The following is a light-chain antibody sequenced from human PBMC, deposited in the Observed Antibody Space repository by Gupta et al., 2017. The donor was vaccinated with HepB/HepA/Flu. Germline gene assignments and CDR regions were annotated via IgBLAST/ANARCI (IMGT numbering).Light chain of an antibody. CDR1: NSNIGKNY. J-gene: IGLJ3*02. CDR3: AVWEDSLSGLWV. Sequence: QSVVTQPPSASGTPGQMISISCSGSNSNIGKNYVYWYQQLPGTAPKLLINRNNERPSAVSDRFSASKSGTSASLAISGLRSEDEGDYYCAVWEDSLSGLWVFGGGTRLTVL. CDR2: RNN. V-gene: IGLV1-47*01.